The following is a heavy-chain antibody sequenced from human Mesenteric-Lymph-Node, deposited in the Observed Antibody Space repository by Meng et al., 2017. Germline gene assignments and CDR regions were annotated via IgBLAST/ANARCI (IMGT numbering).Heavy chain of an antibody. D-gene: IGHD1-1*01. Sequence: GESLKISCAASGFTFDDHGMNWIRQAPGRGPEWVAGISWNGDRTGYADSVKGRFTISRDNAKKSVYLQMNSLRVEDTALYYCARGIRYNWNDGDYYYYGMDVWGQGTTVTVSS. J-gene: IGHJ6*02. CDR2: ISWNGDRT. V-gene: IGHV3-20*04. CDR1: GFTFDDHG. CDR3: ARGIRYNWNDGDYYYYGMDV.